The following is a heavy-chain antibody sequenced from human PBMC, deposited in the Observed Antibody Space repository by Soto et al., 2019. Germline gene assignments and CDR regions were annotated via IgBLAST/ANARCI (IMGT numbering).Heavy chain of an antibody. D-gene: IGHD3-16*01. J-gene: IGHJ6*02. V-gene: IGHV1-18*04. CDR2: ISAYNGNT. CDR3: AGDGGPTRGISYYYGMDV. Sequence: ASVKVPCKASGYTLTSYGISWVRQAPGQGLEWRGWISAYNGNTNYAQKLQARVTMTPDTSPSTACLELRSLRSDDTARYYIAGDGGPTRGISYYYGMDVWGQGPTVTVSS. CDR1: GYTLTSYG.